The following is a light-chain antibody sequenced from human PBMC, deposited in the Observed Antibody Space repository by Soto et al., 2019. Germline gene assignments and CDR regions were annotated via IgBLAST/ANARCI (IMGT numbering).Light chain of an antibody. CDR2: AAS. Sequence: DIQMTQSPSSLSASVGDRVTIACRASQTISTFLHWYQHKPGKAPKLLIYAASSLQSGVPSRFSGSGSGTDFTLTISSLQPEDFATYFCQQSYSSPYTFGQGTKLEIK. CDR3: QQSYSSPYT. V-gene: IGKV1-39*01. J-gene: IGKJ2*01. CDR1: QTISTF.